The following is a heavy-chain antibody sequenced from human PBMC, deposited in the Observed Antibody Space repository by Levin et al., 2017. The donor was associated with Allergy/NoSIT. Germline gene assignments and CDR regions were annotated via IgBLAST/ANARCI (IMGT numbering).Heavy chain of an antibody. CDR3: TYFFMNYGGNPGAFNI. Sequence: PGGSLRLSCAASGFTFNYFAMSWVRQAPGKGLEWVSAISGSGCSTYYADSVRGRFTVSRDNSKNTLYLQMNSLRAEDTAVYYCTYFFMNYGGNPGAFNIWGQGTMVTVSS. CDR2: ISGSGCST. CDR1: GFTFNYFA. V-gene: IGHV3-23*01. J-gene: IGHJ3*02. D-gene: IGHD4-23*01.